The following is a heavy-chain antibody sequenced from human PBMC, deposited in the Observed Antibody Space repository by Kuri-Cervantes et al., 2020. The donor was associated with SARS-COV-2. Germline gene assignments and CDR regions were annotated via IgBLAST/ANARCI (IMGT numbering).Heavy chain of an antibody. D-gene: IGHD6-19*01. CDR1: GFTFSSYD. J-gene: IGHJ4*02. CDR3: ATELTYSSGWYGVWDY. Sequence: GGSLRLSCAACGFTFSSYDMHWVRQATGKGLEWVSAIGTAGDTYYPGSVKGQFTISRENAKNSLYLQMNSLRAEDTAVYYCATELTYSSGWYGVWDYWGQGTLVTVSS. CDR2: IGTAGDT. V-gene: IGHV3-13*03.